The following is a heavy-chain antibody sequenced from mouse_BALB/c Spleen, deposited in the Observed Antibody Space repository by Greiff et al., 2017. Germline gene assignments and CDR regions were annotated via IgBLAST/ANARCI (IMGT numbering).Heavy chain of an antibody. CDR3: ARRPLLRLGDYYAMDY. Sequence: DVQLVESGGGLVQPGGSRKLSCAASGFTFSSFGMHWVRQAPEKGLEWVAYISSGSSTIYYADTVKGRFTISRDNPKNTLFLQMTSLRSEDTAMYYCARRPLLRLGDYYAMDYWGQGTSVTVSS. V-gene: IGHV5-17*02. J-gene: IGHJ4*01. D-gene: IGHD1-2*01. CDR1: GFTFSSFG. CDR2: ISSGSSTI.